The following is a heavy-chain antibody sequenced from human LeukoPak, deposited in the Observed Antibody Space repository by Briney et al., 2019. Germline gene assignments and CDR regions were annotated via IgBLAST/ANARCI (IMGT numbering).Heavy chain of an antibody. CDR1: GGSISSSSYY. D-gene: IGHD3-10*01. V-gene: IGHV4-39*06. J-gene: IGHJ4*02. CDR2: IYYSGST. CDR3: ARDTYYYGSGSYRLDY. Sequence: SETLSLTCTVSGGSISSSSYYWGWIRQPPGKGLEWIGSIYYSGSTYYNPSLKSRVTISVDTSKNQFPLKLSSVTAADAAVYYCARDTYYYGSGSYRLDYWCQGTLVAVSS.